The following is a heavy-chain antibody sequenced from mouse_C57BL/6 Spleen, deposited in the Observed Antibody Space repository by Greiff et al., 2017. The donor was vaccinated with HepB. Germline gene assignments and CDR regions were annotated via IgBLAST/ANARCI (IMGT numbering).Heavy chain of an antibody. CDR3: ARGGGVEN. CDR2: IDPSDSYT. Sequence: QVQLQQPGAELVKPGASVKLSCKASGYTFTSYWMQWVKQRPGQGLEWIGEIDPSDSYTNYNQKFKGKATLTVDTSSSTAYMQLSSLTSEDSAVYYCARGGGVENWGQGTTLTVSS. CDR1: GYTFTSYW. V-gene: IGHV1-50*01. D-gene: IGHD1-1*02. J-gene: IGHJ2*01.